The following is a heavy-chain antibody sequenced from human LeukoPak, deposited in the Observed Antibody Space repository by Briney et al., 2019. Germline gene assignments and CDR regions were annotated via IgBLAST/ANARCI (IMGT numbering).Heavy chain of an antibody. CDR3: ARANFDTLTYYFDL. CDR2: IHHGGTP. D-gene: IGHD3-9*01. Sequence: SQTLSLTCSVSGGSISSGGYYWSWIRQHPGQGLEWIGYIHHGGTPYYNPSLERRVTISIDTSKKHFSLRLSSVTAADTAVYYCARANFDTLTYYFDLWGQGTLVTVSS. J-gene: IGHJ4*02. V-gene: IGHV4-31*03. CDR1: GGSISSGGYY.